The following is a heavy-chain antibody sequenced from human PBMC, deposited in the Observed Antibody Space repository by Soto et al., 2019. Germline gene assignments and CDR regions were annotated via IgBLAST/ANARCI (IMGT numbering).Heavy chain of an antibody. CDR2: IYAGDSDT. Sequence: PRESLKISCKGSGYTFTNYWIAWVRQMPGKGLEWMGLIYAGDSDTKYSPSFQGQVTISADKSISTAYLQWSSLKASDTAMYYCAISGPREVPAAMIHYYGMDVWGQGTTVTVSS. V-gene: IGHV5-51*01. J-gene: IGHJ6*02. D-gene: IGHD2-2*01. CDR3: AISGPREVPAAMIHYYGMDV. CDR1: GYTFTNYW.